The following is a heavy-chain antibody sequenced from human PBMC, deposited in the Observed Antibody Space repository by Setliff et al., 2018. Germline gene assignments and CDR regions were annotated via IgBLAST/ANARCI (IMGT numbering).Heavy chain of an antibody. CDR2: IYYGGTT. J-gene: IGHJ4*02. D-gene: IGHD6-13*01. Sequence: LSLTCAVYGGSFSGHWWNWMRQSPGKGLEWIGSIYYGGTTNYNPSLRTRVTISGDTSKNQLSLKLTSVTAADTAVYYCARYTSSWHDYWGQGTLVTVSS. V-gene: IGHV4-59*11. CDR3: ARYTSSWHDY. CDR1: GGSFSGHW.